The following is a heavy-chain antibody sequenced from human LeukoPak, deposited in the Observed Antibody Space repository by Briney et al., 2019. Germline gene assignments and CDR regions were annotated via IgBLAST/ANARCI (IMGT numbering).Heavy chain of an antibody. CDR1: GYSFTTYW. CDR3: ARSASGWGFDD. V-gene: IGHV5-51*01. D-gene: IGHD6-19*01. CDR2: IYPGGSDT. J-gene: IGHJ4*02. Sequence: GESLKISCKGSGYSFTTYWIGLVRQMSGKGLEWMGIIYPGGSDTRYSPSFQGQVTISADKSISTAYLQWRSLKASDSAMYYCARSASGWGFDDWGQGTLVTVSS.